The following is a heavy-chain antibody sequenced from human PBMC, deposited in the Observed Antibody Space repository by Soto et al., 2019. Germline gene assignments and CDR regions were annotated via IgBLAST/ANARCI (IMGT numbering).Heavy chain of an antibody. CDR1: GDTFTSYA. V-gene: IGHV1-3*01. D-gene: IGHD3-10*01. J-gene: IGHJ4*02. CDR3: ARDAMVRGVIITDFDY. Sequence: ASVKVSCKASGDTFTSYAMHWVRQAPGQRLEWMGWINAGNGNTKYSQKFQGRVTITRDTSASTAYMELSSLRSEDTAVYYCARDAMVRGVIITDFDYWGQGTLVTAPQ. CDR2: INAGNGNT.